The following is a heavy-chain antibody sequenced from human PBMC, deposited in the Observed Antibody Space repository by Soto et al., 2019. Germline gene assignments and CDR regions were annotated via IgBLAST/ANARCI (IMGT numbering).Heavy chain of an antibody. CDR3: AHNNYYGSGSVY. J-gene: IGHJ4*02. CDR1: GFSLNTRGVG. D-gene: IGHD3-10*01. V-gene: IGHV2-5*02. CDR2: IYWDNDK. Sequence: GSGPTLVNPTQTLTLTCAFSGFSLNTRGVGVGWIRQPPGKALEWLALIYWDNDKRYSPSLKTRLTITKDTPKNHVVLMMTDMDPVGTATYYCAHNNYYGSGSVYWGQGTLVTVSS.